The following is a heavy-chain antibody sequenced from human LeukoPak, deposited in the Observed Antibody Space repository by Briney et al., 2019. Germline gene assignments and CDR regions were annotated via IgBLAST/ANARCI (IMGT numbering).Heavy chain of an antibody. D-gene: IGHD3-10*01. V-gene: IGHV1-69*04. CDR3: ARSGITMVRGVIITRFDY. J-gene: IGHJ4*02. Sequence: SVKVPCKASGGTFSSYAISWVRQAPGQGLEWMGRIIPILGIANYAQKFQGRVTITADKSTSTAYMELGSLRSEDTAVYYCARSGITMVRGVIITRFDYWGQGTLVTVSS. CDR2: IIPILGIA. CDR1: GGTFSSYA.